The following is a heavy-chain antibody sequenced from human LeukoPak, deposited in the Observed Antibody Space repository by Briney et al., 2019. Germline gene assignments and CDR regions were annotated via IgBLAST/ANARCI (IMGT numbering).Heavy chain of an antibody. Sequence: GGSLRLSCVASGYTFGKYWMSWVRQAPGKGLEWVANIKLDGSEKNYVDSVKGRFTISRDNTKNSLYLQMNSLRAEDTAVFYCARDQYDTWSRRGNFDSWGQGTLVIVSS. CDR2: IKLDGSEK. CDR3: ARDQYDTWSRRGNFDS. D-gene: IGHD3-3*01. J-gene: IGHJ4*02. V-gene: IGHV3-7*03. CDR1: GYTFGKYW.